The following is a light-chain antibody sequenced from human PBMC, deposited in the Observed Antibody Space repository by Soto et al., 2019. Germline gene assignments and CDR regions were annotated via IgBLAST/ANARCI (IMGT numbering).Light chain of an antibody. Sequence: DIQMIQSPSTLSASVGDRVTITWRASQDSKRWLAWYQQKPGKAPKILIYNADTLESGVRSRFSGSGYGTEFILTISRLQPDDFEADYCKNLRSSPRTFGQGTQGYIK. CDR2: NAD. CDR1: QDSKRW. J-gene: IGKJ1*01. CDR3: KNLRSSPRT. V-gene: IGKV1-5*01.